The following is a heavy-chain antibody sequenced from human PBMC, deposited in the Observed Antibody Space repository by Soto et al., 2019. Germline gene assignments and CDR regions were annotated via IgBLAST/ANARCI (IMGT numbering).Heavy chain of an antibody. V-gene: IGHV3-23*01. J-gene: IGHJ6*03. Sequence: EVQLLESGGGLVQPGGSLRLSCAASGFTFSSYAMSWVRQAPGKGLEWVSAISGSGGSTYYADSVKGRFTISRDNSKNTLYLEMNSLRAEDTAVYYCAKDPHPYYYYYMDVWGKGTTVTVSS. CDR3: AKDPHPYYYYYMDV. CDR1: GFTFSSYA. CDR2: ISGSGGST.